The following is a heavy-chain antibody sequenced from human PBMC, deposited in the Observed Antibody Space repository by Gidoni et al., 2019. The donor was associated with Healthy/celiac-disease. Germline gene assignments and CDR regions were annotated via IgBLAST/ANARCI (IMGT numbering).Heavy chain of an antibody. CDR1: GFTFSSYA. J-gene: IGHJ5*02. Sequence: EVQLLESGGGLVQPGGSLRISCAASGFTFSSYAMRWVRQAQGKGLEWVAAISGSGGSTYYADSVKGRFTIPRDNSKNTLYLQMNSLRAEDTAVYYCAKKEWELLEWFDPWGQGTLVTVSS. CDR3: AKKEWELLEWFDP. D-gene: IGHD1-26*01. CDR2: ISGSGGST. V-gene: IGHV3-23*01.